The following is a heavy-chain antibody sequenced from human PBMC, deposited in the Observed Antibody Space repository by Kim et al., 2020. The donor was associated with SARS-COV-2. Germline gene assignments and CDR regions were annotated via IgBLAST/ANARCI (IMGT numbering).Heavy chain of an antibody. D-gene: IGHD1-1*01. J-gene: IGHJ4*02. CDR3: AKDDGYSGACDY. Sequence: TGYAGLVEGRLTISRDNAKNFRYLQMNSLRAEDTALYYCAKDDGYSGACDYWGQGTLVTVSS. CDR2: T. V-gene: IGHV3-20*03.